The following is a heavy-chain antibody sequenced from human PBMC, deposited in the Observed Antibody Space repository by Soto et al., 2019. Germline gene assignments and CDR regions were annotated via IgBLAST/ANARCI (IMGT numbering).Heavy chain of an antibody. CDR1: GFTFSTYW. J-gene: IGHJ4*02. V-gene: IGHV3-7*03. Sequence: GGSLRLSCAASGFTFSTYWMSWVRQAPGKGLEWVANIKQDGSENYYVDSVKGRFTISRDNAKNLVYLQMNSLRAEDTAIYYSAREWVTIAYWGQGTLVTVSS. CDR2: IKQDGSEN. CDR3: AREWVTIAY. D-gene: IGHD4-17*01.